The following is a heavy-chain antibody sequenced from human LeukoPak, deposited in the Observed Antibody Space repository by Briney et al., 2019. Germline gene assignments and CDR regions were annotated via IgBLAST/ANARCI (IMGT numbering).Heavy chain of an antibody. CDR1: GGSISSSSYY. V-gene: IGHV4-39*01. J-gene: IGHJ4*02. CDR3: ARGYDILTGTVGY. CDR2: IYYSGST. Sequence: SETLSLTCTVSGGSISSSSYYWGWIRQPPGKGLEWIGSIYYSGSTYYNPSLKSRVTISVDTSKNQFSLKLSSVTAADTAVYYRARGYDILTGTVGYWGQGTLVTVSS. D-gene: IGHD3-9*01.